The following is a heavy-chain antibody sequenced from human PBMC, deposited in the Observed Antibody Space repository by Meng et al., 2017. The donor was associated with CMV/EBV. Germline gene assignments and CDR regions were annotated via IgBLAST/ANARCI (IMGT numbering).Heavy chain of an antibody. CDR2: ISSSSSYI. Sequence: GESLKISCAASGFTFSSYSMNWVRQAPGKGLEWVSSISSSSSYIYYADSVKGRFTISRDNAKNSLYLQMNSLRAEDTAVYYCARGYSSSWTSGYFDYWGQGTLVTVSS. CDR3: ARGYSSSWTSGYFDY. V-gene: IGHV3-21*01. J-gene: IGHJ4*02. D-gene: IGHD6-13*01. CDR1: GFTFSSYS.